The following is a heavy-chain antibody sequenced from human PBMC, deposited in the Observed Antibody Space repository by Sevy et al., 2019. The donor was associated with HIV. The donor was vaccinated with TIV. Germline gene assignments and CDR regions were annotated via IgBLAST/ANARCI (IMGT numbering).Heavy chain of an antibody. V-gene: IGHV3-23*01. J-gene: IGHJ4*02. CDR1: EFTFSIYA. CDR2: ISGSGSST. D-gene: IGHD3-22*01. Sequence: GGSLRLSCTTSEFTFSIYAMSWVRQAPGKGLEWVSAISGSGSSTYYADSVKGRFTISRDNSKNTLYLQMNSLRAEDTAVFYCAKEGGSHYDTSGSFDDWGQGTRVTVSS. CDR3: AKEGGSHYDTSGSFDD.